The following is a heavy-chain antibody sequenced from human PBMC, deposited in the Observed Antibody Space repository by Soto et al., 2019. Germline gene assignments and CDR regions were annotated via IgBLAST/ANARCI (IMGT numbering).Heavy chain of an antibody. D-gene: IGHD2-15*01. CDR1: GGSISSYY. Sequence: SETLSLTCTVSGGSISSYYWSWIRQPPGKGLEWIGYIYYSGRTNYNPSLKSRVTISVDTSKNQFSLKLSSVTAADTAVYYCASYSPLSWFDPWGQGTLVTVSS. V-gene: IGHV4-59*01. J-gene: IGHJ5*02. CDR2: IYYSGRT. CDR3: ASYSPLSWFDP.